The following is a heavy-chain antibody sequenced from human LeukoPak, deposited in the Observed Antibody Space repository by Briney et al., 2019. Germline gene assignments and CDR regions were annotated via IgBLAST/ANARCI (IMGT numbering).Heavy chain of an antibody. CDR1: GGSFSGHY. V-gene: IGHV4-34*01. CDR3: ASGQYYELWSGYYVD. D-gene: IGHD3-3*01. CDR2: INHSGST. Sequence: ASETLSLTFVVYGGSFSGHYWSWIREPPGKGLEWIGEINHSGSTNYNPSLESRVTISVDTSKTHFSLKLSSVTAADTAVYYCASGQYYELWSGYYVDWGQGTLVTVSA. J-gene: IGHJ4*02.